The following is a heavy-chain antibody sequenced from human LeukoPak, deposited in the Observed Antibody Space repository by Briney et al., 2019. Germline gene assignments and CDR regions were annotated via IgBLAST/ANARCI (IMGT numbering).Heavy chain of an antibody. CDR2: INPNSGGT. CDR1: GYTFTGYY. CDR3: ARARIAAAGKRTYYFDY. D-gene: IGHD6-13*01. Sequence: ASVKVSCKASGYTFTGYYMHWVRQAPGQGLEWMGWINPNSGGTNYAQKFQGRVTMTRDTSISTAYMELSRLRSDDTAVYYCARARIAAAGKRTYYFDYWGQETLVTVSS. V-gene: IGHV1-2*02. J-gene: IGHJ4*02.